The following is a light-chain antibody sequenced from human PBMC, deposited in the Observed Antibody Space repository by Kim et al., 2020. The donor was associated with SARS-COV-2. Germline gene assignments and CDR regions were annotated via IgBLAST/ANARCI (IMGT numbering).Light chain of an antibody. Sequence: SASVGGRVTITCRASQDISSWLGWYQQKPGKAPKVLIYEASNLQSGVPSRFSGSGSGTDFTLTINSLQPEDFATYYCQQTHSFPLTFGGGTKLEI. CDR1: QDISSW. CDR2: EAS. J-gene: IGKJ4*01. V-gene: IGKV1D-12*01. CDR3: QQTHSFPLT.